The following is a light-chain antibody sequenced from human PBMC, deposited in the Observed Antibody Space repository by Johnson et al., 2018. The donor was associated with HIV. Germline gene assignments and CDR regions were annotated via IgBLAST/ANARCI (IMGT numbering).Light chain of an antibody. Sequence: QSVLTQPPSVSAAPGQKVTISCSGSSFNIGNNYVSWYQQLPGTAPKLLIYENNKRPSGIPDRFSGSKSGTSATLGITGLQTGDEADYYCGTWDSSLSVYVFGTGNKVTVL. CDR1: SFNIGNNY. CDR3: GTWDSSLSVYV. CDR2: ENN. J-gene: IGLJ1*01. V-gene: IGLV1-51*02.